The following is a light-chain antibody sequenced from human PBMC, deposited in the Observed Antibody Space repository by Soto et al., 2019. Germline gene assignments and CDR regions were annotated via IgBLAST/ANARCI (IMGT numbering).Light chain of an antibody. CDR1: QSVLSNS. J-gene: IGKJ2*01. V-gene: IGKV4-1*01. CDR2: WAS. Sequence: DIVMTQSPESLAVSLGERATINCKSSQSVLSNSIAWYQQKPGQPPKLLIYWASTRESGVPDRFSGSGSGTDFTITISSLHAEDVAVYYCQQYCSAPQTFGQGTKLEIK. CDR3: QQYCSAPQT.